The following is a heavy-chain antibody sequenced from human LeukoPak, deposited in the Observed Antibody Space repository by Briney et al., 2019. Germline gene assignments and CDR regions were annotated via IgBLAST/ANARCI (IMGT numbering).Heavy chain of an antibody. CDR1: GFTFSSYA. Sequence: GGSLRLSCAASGFTFSSYAMHWVRQAPGKGLEYVSAISSNGGSTYYANSVKGRFTISRDNSKNTLYLQVGSLRAENMAVYYCARGRWIQLWFDYWGQGTLVTVSS. CDR2: ISSNGGST. D-gene: IGHD5-18*01. V-gene: IGHV3-64*01. CDR3: ARGRWIQLWFDY. J-gene: IGHJ4*02.